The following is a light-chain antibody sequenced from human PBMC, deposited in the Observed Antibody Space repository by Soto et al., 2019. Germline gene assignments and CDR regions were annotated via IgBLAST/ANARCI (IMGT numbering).Light chain of an antibody. J-gene: IGKJ4*01. CDR1: QSISTW. V-gene: IGKV1-5*01. CDR2: DAS. Sequence: DIQMTQSPSTLSASVGDRVTITCRASQSISTWLAWYQQKPGKGPKLVIYDASRLESGVPSRFSGSGSGTEFTLTISCLQPDDFATYYCQQASSFPPAFGGGTKVEIK. CDR3: QQASSFPPA.